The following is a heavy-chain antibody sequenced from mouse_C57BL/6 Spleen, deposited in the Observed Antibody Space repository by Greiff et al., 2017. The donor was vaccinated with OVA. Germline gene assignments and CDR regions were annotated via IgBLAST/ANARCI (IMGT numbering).Heavy chain of an antibody. Sequence: QVQLQQPGAELVRPGTSVKLSCKASGYTFTSYSMHWVKQRPGQGLEWIGVIDPSDSYTNYNQKFKGKATLTVDTSSSTAYMQLSSLTSEDSAVYYCAREGRYYGNYGAMDYWGQGTSVTVSS. D-gene: IGHD2-1*01. CDR1: GYTFTSYS. J-gene: IGHJ4*01. CDR3: AREGRYYGNYGAMDY. V-gene: IGHV1-59*01. CDR2: IDPSDSYT.